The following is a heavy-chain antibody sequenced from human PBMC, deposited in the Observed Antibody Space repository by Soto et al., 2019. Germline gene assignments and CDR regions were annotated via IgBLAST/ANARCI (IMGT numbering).Heavy chain of an antibody. V-gene: IGHV3-74*01. Sequence: EVQLVESGGGLVQPGGSLRLSCAASGFTFSRYWIHWVRQAPGKGLVWVSRINSDGSSTTYADSVKGRFTISRDNAKNTLYLQMNSLRAEDTAVYYCAREEIFGVVIDAFDIWVQGTMVTVSS. D-gene: IGHD3-3*01. CDR1: GFTFSRYW. CDR2: INSDGSST. CDR3: AREEIFGVVIDAFDI. J-gene: IGHJ3*02.